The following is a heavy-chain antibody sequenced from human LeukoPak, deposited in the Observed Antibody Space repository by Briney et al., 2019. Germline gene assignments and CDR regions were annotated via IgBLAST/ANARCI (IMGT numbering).Heavy chain of an antibody. D-gene: IGHD3-3*01. CDR2: IYYSGST. CDR3: ARGESTIFGVGGSWFDP. J-gene: IGHJ5*02. Sequence: SETLSLTCTVSGGSISSYYWGWIRQPPGKGLEWIGYIYYSGSTNYNPSLKSRVTISVDTSKNQFSLKLSSVTAADTAVYYCARGESTIFGVGGSWFDPWGQGTLVTVSS. V-gene: IGHV4-59*01. CDR1: GGSISSYY.